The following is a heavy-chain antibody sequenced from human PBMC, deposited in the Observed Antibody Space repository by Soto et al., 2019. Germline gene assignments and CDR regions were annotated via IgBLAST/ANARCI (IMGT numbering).Heavy chain of an antibody. V-gene: IGHV1-69*04. Sequence: SVKVSCKASGGTFSSYTISWVRQAPGQGLEWMGRIIPILGIANYAQKFQGRVTITADKSTGTAYMELSSLRSEDTAVYYCARDLSEGSGSYPNLVDYWGLG. J-gene: IGHJ4*02. CDR1: GGTFSSYT. CDR2: IIPILGIA. CDR3: ARDLSEGSGSYPNLVDY. D-gene: IGHD3-10*01.